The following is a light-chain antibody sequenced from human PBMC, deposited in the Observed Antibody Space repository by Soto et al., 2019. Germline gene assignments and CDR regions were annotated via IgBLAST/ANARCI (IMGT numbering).Light chain of an antibody. CDR2: DAS. Sequence: EIVLTQSPATLSLSPGERASLSCRASQIVGITLAWYQQRPGQAPRLLIYDASTRAAGIPARFSGGGSGTDFTLTISSLEPDDFAVYYCQQRFAWPLTFGGGTKVDIK. J-gene: IGKJ4*01. CDR1: QIVGIT. V-gene: IGKV3-11*01. CDR3: QQRFAWPLT.